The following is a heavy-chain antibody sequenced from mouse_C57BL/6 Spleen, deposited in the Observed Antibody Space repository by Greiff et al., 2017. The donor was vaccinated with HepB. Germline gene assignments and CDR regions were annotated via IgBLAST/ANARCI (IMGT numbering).Heavy chain of an antibody. V-gene: IGHV1-78*01. D-gene: IGHD1-1*01. CDR1: GYTFTDHT. Sequence: VQLQQSDAELVKPGASVKISCKVSGYTFTDHTIHWMKQRPEQGLEWIGYIYPRDGSTKYNEKFKGKATLTADKSSSTAYMQLNSLTSEDSAVYFCARSLLKYYSSSPAWFAYWGQGTLVTVSA. CDR3: ARSLLKYYSSSPAWFAY. CDR2: IYPRDGST. J-gene: IGHJ3*01.